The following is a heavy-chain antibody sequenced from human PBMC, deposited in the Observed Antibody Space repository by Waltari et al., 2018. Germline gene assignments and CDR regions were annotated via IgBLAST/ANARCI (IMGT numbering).Heavy chain of an antibody. CDR1: GFTFSRSD. CDR3: ARDALGDYSNWFDP. D-gene: IGHD4-17*01. V-gene: IGHV3-30*01. J-gene: IGHJ5*02. CDR2: ISYDENNR. Sequence: QVQLVASGGGVVRPGRSLRLSCTGSGFTFSRSDFHWIRQAPGKGLEWVAVISYDENNRHYADSVKGRFTISRDNSKTTLYLQIVSLRDEDTAIYYCARDALGDYSNWFDPWGQGTRVTVSS.